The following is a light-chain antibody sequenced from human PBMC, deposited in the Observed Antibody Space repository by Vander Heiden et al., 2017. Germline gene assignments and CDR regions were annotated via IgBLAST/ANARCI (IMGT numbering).Light chain of an antibody. CDR1: SIDVGRYNL. CDR3: CAYAGSSTLV. J-gene: IGLJ1*01. V-gene: IGLV2-23*01. CDR2: EGS. Sequence: QSALTQPASVSVSPGPSITLSCTGTSIDVGRYNLVSWYQQHPGKAPNLMIYEGSNRPSGVSNRFSGSKSGNTASLTISGLQAEDEADYYCCAYAGSSTLVFGTGTKVTVL.